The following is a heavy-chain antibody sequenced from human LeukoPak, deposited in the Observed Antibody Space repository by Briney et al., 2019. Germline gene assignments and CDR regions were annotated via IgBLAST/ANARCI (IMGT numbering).Heavy chain of an antibody. CDR3: ARGAITMVRGVIETSYYYYMDV. Sequence: TSETLSLTCTVSGGSISSYYWSWIRQPPGKGLEWIGYIYYSGSTNYNPSLKSRVTISVDTSKNQFSLKLSSVTAADTAVYYCARGAITMVRGVIETSYYYYMDVWGKGTTVTISS. D-gene: IGHD3-10*01. CDR1: GGSISSYY. J-gene: IGHJ6*03. CDR2: IYYSGST. V-gene: IGHV4-59*01.